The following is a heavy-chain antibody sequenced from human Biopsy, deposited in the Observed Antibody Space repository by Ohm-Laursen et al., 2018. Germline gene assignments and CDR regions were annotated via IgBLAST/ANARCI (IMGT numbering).Heavy chain of an antibody. CDR1: GESVTKYY. V-gene: IGHV4-59*02. CDR3: ARDSESLNYGSFKYYYYYGMDV. CDR2: IYYSVMT. D-gene: IGHD4-17*01. Sequence: SQTLSLTSTVSGESVTKYYWSWIRQPPGKGLEWIGHIYYSVMTDYNPSLQRLVSISVDTSRNQDSLTLSSLTAADTAVYYCARDSESLNYGSFKYYYYYGMDVWGQGTKVTVSS. J-gene: IGHJ6*02.